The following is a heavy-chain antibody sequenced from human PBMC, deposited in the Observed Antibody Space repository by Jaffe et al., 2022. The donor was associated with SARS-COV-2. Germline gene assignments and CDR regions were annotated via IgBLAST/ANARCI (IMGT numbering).Heavy chain of an antibody. CDR1: GFTFDDYA. Sequence: EVQLVESGGGVVQPGGSLRLSCAASGFTFDDYAMHWVRQAPGKGLEWVSLISGDGGSTYYADSVKGRFTISRDNSKNSLYLQMNSLRTEDTALYYCAKWQQQEMIVGEGYFDLWGRGTLVTVSS. V-gene: IGHV3-43*02. D-gene: IGHD3-10*01. CDR3: AKWQQQEMIVGEGYFDL. CDR2: ISGDGGST. J-gene: IGHJ2*01.